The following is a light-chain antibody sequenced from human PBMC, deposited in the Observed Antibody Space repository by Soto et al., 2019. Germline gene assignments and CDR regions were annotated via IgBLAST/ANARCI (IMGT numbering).Light chain of an antibody. J-gene: IGKJ4*01. Sequence: EIVLTQSPATLSLSPGDRATLSCRASQSISNYLVWYQQKPGQAPRLLIYGASSRATGIPDRFSGSGSGTDFTLTISRLEPEDFAVYYCQQYGSSPLTFGGGTKVDIK. CDR1: QSISNY. CDR3: QQYGSSPLT. V-gene: IGKV3-20*01. CDR2: GAS.